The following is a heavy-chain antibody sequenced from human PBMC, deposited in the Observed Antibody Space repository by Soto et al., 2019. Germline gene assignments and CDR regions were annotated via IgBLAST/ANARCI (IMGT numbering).Heavy chain of an antibody. D-gene: IGHD5-18*01. CDR3: ARFEVGFTYAFDS. CDR1: GGSISSADYH. J-gene: IGHJ4*02. V-gene: IGHV4-30-4*01. CDR2: ISYSGRT. Sequence: QVQLQESGPGLVKPSQTLSLTCTVSGGSISSADYHWTWIRQPPGKGLEWIGYISYSGRTYYNPSLPSRATPPAPPSQHHGSLWLSSVTAAAPAVYFCARFEVGFTYAFDSWGQGTLVTVSS.